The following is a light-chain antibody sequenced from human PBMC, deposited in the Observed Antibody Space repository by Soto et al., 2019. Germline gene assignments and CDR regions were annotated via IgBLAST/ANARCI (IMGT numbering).Light chain of an antibody. Sequence: EIVLTQSPGTLSLSPGERDTLSCRASQSVTSGDLAWYQQKPGQAPRLLMYGASRRITGVPDRFSGSRSGTDFTLTISRLQPEDFAVYYCQQYGNFPRTFGQGTKVEIK. J-gene: IGKJ1*01. CDR2: GAS. CDR3: QQYGNFPRT. V-gene: IGKV3-20*01. CDR1: QSVTSGD.